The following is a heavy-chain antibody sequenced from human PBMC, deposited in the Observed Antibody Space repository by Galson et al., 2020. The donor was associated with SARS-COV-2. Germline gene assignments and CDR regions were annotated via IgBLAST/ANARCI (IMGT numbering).Heavy chain of an antibody. J-gene: IGHJ4*02. CDR2: IYHRGST. CDR3: AGIEGYCSGGSCVDY. Sequence: SETLSLTCTVSGYSISSGYYWGWIRQPPGKGLEWIGSIYHRGSTYYNPSLKSRVTISVDTSKNQCSLKLSSVTAADTAVYYCAGIEGYCSGGSCVDYWGQGTLVTVSS. D-gene: IGHD2-15*01. CDR1: GYSISSGYY. V-gene: IGHV4-38-2*02.